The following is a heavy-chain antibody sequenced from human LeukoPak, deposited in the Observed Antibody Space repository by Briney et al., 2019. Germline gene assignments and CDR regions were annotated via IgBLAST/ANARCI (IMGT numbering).Heavy chain of an antibody. CDR2: ISAYNGNT. CDR3: ARGGRGFLGWLTPRFDP. CDR1: GYTFTSYG. V-gene: IGHV1-18*01. Sequence: ASVKVSCKASGYTFTSYGISWVRQAPGQGLEWMGWISAYNGNTNYAQKLQGRVTMTTDTSTSTAYMELRSLRSDDTAVYYWARGGRGFLGWLTPRFDPWGQGTLVTVSS. D-gene: IGHD3-3*01. J-gene: IGHJ5*02.